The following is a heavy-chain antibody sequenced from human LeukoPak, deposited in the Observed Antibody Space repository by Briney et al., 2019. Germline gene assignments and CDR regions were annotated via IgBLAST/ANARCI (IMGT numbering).Heavy chain of an antibody. D-gene: IGHD2-2*01. CDR1: GVSISSGGYY. V-gene: IGHV4-30-2*01. CDR2: IYHSGST. J-gene: IGHJ4*02. Sequence: PSETLSLTCTVSGVSISSGGYYWSWIRQPPGKGLEWIGYIYHSGSTYYNPSLKSRVTISVDRSKNQFSLKLSSVTAADTAVYYCARAPRQGTSCSGCYFNYWGQGTLVTVSS. CDR3: ARAPRQGTSCSGCYFNY.